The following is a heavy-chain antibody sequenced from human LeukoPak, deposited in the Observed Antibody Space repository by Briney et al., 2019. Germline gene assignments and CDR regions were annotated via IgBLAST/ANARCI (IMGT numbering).Heavy chain of an antibody. CDR3: ASYSYYYDSSGYFDY. CDR1: GGSISSYY. CDR2: IYYSGGT. J-gene: IGHJ4*02. V-gene: IGHV4-59*01. D-gene: IGHD3-22*01. Sequence: SETLSLTCTVSGGSISSYYWSWIRQPPGKGLEWIGYIYYSGGTNYNPSLKSRVTISVDTSKNQFSLKLSSVTAADTAVYYCASYSYYYDSSGYFDYWGQGTLVTVSS.